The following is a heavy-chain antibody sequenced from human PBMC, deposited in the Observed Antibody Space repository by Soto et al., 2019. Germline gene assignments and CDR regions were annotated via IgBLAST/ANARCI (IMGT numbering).Heavy chain of an antibody. CDR3: AKEPAERDYFDN. Sequence: GGSLRLSCAASGFIFRDYALSWVRQAPGKGLEWVSAVSGSGGSTYYADSVRGRFTISRDNYKSTLYLHMSSLRADDTAIYYCAKEPAERDYFDNWGHGTLVTVSS. CDR1: GFIFRDYA. V-gene: IGHV3-23*01. J-gene: IGHJ4*01. CDR2: VSGSGGST. D-gene: IGHD6-13*01.